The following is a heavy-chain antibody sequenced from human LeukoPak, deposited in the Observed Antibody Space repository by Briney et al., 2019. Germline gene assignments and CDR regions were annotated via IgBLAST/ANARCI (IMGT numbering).Heavy chain of an antibody. CDR3: AREATTVTTLGAFDI. V-gene: IGHV4-31*03. CDR1: GGSISSGGYY. CDR2: IYYSGST. Sequence: SQTLSLTCTVSGGSISSGGYYWSWIRQHPGKGLEWIGYIYYSGSTDYNPSLKSRVTILVDTSKNQFSLKLSSVTAADTAVYYCAREATTVTTLGAFDIWGQGTMVTVSS. D-gene: IGHD4-17*01. J-gene: IGHJ3*02.